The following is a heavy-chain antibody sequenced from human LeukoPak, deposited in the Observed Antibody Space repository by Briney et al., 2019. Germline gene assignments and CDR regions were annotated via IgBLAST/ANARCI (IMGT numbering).Heavy chain of an antibody. D-gene: IGHD3-10*01. Sequence: SETLSLTCTVSGGSISSYYWSWIRQPPGKGLEWIGYIYYSGSTNYNPSLKSRVTISVDTSKNQFSLKLSSVTAADTAVYYCARGRVLLWFGESRNYFWFDPWGQGTLVTVSS. CDR1: GGSISSYY. J-gene: IGHJ5*02. CDR3: ARGRVLLWFGESRNYFWFDP. CDR2: IYYSGST. V-gene: IGHV4-59*01.